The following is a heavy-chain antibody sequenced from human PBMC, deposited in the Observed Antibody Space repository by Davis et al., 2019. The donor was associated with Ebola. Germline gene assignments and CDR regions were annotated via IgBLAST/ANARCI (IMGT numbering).Heavy chain of an antibody. J-gene: IGHJ4*02. CDR2: ISWDSGNI. Sequence: PGGSLRLSCAASGFSFGDYAMHWVRQVPGKGLEWVSGISWDSGNIGYADSVKGRFTISRDNAKNSLYLQMNSLRVEDTAVYYCARMYSGSPEGGDYWGQGTLVTVSS. D-gene: IGHD1-26*01. CDR3: ARMYSGSPEGGDY. CDR1: GFSFGDYA. V-gene: IGHV3-9*01.